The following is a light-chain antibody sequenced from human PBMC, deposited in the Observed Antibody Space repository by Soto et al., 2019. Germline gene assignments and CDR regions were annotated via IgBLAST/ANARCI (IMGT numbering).Light chain of an antibody. CDR3: QTWGTGSWV. CDR1: SGHSSYA. CDR2: LNSDGSH. J-gene: IGLJ3*02. Sequence: QPVLTQSPSASASLGASVKLTCTLSSGHSSYAIAWHQQQPGKGPRYLMKLNSDGSHRKGDGIPDRFSGSSSGAERYLTISSLQSGDEADYYCQTWGTGSWVFGGGTKLTVL. V-gene: IGLV4-69*01.